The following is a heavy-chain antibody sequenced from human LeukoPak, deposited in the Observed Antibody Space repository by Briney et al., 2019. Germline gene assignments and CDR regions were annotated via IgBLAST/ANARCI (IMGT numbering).Heavy chain of an antibody. D-gene: IGHD1-14*01. Sequence: SETLSLTCTVSGGSISSNNYYWGWIRQPPGKGLEWIGSIYNSGSTYYNPSLKSRVIISVDTSKNQFALKLSSVTAADTAVYYCARDRSSYFDYWGQGTLVTVSS. J-gene: IGHJ4*02. CDR2: IYNSGST. V-gene: IGHV4-39*01. CDR1: GGSISSNNYY. CDR3: ARDRSSYFDY.